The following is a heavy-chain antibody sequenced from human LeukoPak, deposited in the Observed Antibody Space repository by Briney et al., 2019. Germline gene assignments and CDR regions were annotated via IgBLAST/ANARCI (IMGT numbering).Heavy chain of an antibody. CDR2: ISSSGSSI. V-gene: IGHV3-48*03. CDR1: KFSFSSYE. J-gene: IGHJ4*02. CDR3: ARDSKDGYKKRDFGS. D-gene: IGHD5-24*01. Sequence: GGSLRLSCAASKFSFSSYEMNWVRQAPGKGLEWVSYISSSGSSIFYADSVKGRFTISRDNAKNSLFLQMNSLRTEDTAVYYCARDSKDGYKKRDFGSWGQGTLVTVSS.